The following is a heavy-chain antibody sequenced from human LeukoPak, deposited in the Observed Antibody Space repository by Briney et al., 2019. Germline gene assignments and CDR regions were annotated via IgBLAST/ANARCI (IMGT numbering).Heavy chain of an antibody. CDR2: ISYDGSNK. J-gene: IGHJ4*02. V-gene: IGHV3-30*18. Sequence: GRSLGLSCAASGFTFSSYGMHWVRQAPGKGLEMVAVISYDGSNKYYADSVKGGFTISRDNSKNTLYLQMNSLRAEDTAVYYCAKDPRRYCSGGSCHNYFDYWGQGTLVTVSS. CDR1: GFTFSSYG. CDR3: AKDPRRYCSGGSCHNYFDY. D-gene: IGHD2-15*01.